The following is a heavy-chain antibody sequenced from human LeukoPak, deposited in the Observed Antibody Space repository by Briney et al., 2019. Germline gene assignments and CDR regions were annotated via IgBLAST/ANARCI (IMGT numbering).Heavy chain of an antibody. CDR1: GFTFSSYE. J-gene: IGHJ6*03. D-gene: IGHD3-10*01. CDR3: ARVMEYYYYYMDV. V-gene: IGHV3-48*03. Sequence: GGSLRLSCAASGFTFSSYEMNWVRQAPGKGLEWVSYISSSDSTIYYADSVKGRFTISRDNAKNSLYLQMNSLRAEDTAVYYCARVMEYYYYYMDVWGKGTTVTVSS. CDR2: ISSSDSTI.